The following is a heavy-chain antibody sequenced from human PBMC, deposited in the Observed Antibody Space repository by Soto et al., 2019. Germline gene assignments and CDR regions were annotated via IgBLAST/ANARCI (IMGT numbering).Heavy chain of an antibody. CDR1: GFTFSTYP. CDR2: ISGSGIST. Sequence: EAQLSESGGGLVQPGGSLRLSCAASGFTFSTYPMSWVRQAPGKGLEWVSGISGSGISTYYADSVKGRFTISRENSKNAVFLQMNSLRAEDTAVYYCAKPPVITASYYYYDMDVWGQGTTVTVSS. D-gene: IGHD4-4*01. V-gene: IGHV3-23*01. J-gene: IGHJ6*02. CDR3: AKPPVITASYYYYDMDV.